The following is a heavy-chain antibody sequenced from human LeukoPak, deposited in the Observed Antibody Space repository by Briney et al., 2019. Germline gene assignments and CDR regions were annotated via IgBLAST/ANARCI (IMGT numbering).Heavy chain of an antibody. D-gene: IGHD1-26*01. V-gene: IGHV1-8*01. CDR2: MNPNSGHT. Sequence: ASVKVPCKASGYTFSSYDIIWVRQASGQGLEWMGWMNPNSGHTGYAQKFQGRVTMTRSTSISTAYIELTSLTSEDSAVYYCARSIVGVRKRNDYWGQGTLVTVSS. J-gene: IGHJ4*02. CDR3: ARSIVGVRKRNDY. CDR1: GYTFSSYD.